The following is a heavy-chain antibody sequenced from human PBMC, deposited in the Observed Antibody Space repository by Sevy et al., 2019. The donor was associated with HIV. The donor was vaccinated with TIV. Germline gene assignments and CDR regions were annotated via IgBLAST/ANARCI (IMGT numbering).Heavy chain of an antibody. CDR3: ARGTYDSSGYLHYFDY. J-gene: IGHJ4*02. CDR1: GGSISIYY. CDR2: IYYSGNT. D-gene: IGHD3-22*01. Sequence: SETLSLTCTVSGGSISIYYWNWIRQPPGKGLEWIGYIYYSGNTNYNPSFKSRVTISADTSKNQFSLKLSSVTAADTAIYFCARGTYDSSGYLHYFDYWGQGTLVTVSS. V-gene: IGHV4-59*01.